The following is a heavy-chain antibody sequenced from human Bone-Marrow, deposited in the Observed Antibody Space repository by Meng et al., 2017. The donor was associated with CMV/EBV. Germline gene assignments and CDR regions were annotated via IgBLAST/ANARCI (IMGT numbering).Heavy chain of an antibody. CDR2: MNPNSGNT. Sequence: ASVKVSCKASGYTFTGYYMHWVRQATGQGLEWMGWMNPNSGNTGYAQKFQGRVTMTRNTSISTAYMELSSLRSEDTAVYYCARCPVDGATGYYYYYGKDVWGQGTTVTVSS. V-gene: IGHV1-8*02. J-gene: IGHJ6*02. D-gene: IGHD4-23*01. CDR3: ARCPVDGATGYYYYYGKDV. CDR1: GYTFTGYY.